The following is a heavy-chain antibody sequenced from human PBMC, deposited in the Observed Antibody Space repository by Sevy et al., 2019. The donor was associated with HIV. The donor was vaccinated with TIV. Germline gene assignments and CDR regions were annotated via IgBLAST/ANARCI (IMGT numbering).Heavy chain of an antibody. J-gene: IGHJ6*02. D-gene: IGHD3-10*01. CDR1: GLTFSSYS. Sequence: GGSLRLSCTASGLTFSSYSMNWVRQAPGKGLEWVSSISSSSSYIYYGDSAKGRFTISRDNAKNSLYMQMNSLRAEDTAVYYCARDRDGSGSSGGYGMDVWGQGTTVTVSS. V-gene: IGHV3-21*01. CDR2: ISSSSSYI. CDR3: ARDRDGSGSSGGYGMDV.